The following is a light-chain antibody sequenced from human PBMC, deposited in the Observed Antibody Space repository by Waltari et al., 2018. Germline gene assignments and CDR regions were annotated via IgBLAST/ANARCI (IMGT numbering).Light chain of an antibody. V-gene: IGKV2-30*02. CDR3: MQGTH. J-gene: IGKJ5*01. CDR2: KVS. CDR1: QSLVHSDGNTY. Sequence: DVVMTQSPLSLPVTLGQPASISCRSSQSLVHSDGNTYLNWFQQRPGQSPRRLIYKVSNRDSGVPDRVSGSGSGTDFTLKISRVEAEDVGVYYCMQGTHFGQGTRLEIK.